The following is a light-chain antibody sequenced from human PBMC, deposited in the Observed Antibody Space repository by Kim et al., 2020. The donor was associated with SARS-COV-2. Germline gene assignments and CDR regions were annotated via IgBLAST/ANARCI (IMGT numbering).Light chain of an antibody. CDR3: QAWDSSNWV. CDR2: QAT. Sequence: SYELTQPPSVSVSPGQTTSITCSGDKLGDKSTCWYQQKPGQSPVVVIYQATKRPSGIPERFSGSNSGNTVTLTISGTQATDEADYYCQAWDSSNWVFGGG. J-gene: IGLJ3*02. V-gene: IGLV3-1*01. CDR1: KLGDKS.